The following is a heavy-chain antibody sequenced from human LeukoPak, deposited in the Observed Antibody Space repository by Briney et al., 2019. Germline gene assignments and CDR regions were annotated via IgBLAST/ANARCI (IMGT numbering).Heavy chain of an antibody. CDR3: AKDPFGSNPNADNWNDGPDI. D-gene: IGHD1-1*01. CDR2: TKSKTDGGTT. V-gene: IGHV3-15*01. CDR1: GFTFRNAW. J-gene: IGHJ3*02. Sequence: GGSLRLSCAASGFTFRNAWMSWVRQAPGKGLEWVGRTKSKTDGGTTDYAAPVKGRFTISRDNSKNTLYLQMNSLRAEDTAVYYCAKDPFGSNPNADNWNDGPDIWGQGTMVTVSS.